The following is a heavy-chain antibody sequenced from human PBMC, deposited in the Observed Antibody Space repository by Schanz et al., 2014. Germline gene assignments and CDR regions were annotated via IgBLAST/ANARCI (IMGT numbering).Heavy chain of an antibody. CDR2: VWSDGNTK. D-gene: IGHD3-10*01. J-gene: IGHJ3*02. Sequence: GQLVESGGGLVQPGGSLRLSCVVSGFNFRNYWMSWVRQAPGKGPEWVALVWSDGNTKYYVDSVKGRFTISRDNSKNTLYLQMNSLRVEDTAVYYCARGIITMVRGGDVGAFDIWGQGTMVTVSS. V-gene: IGHV3-33*08. CDR3: ARGIITMVRGGDVGAFDI. CDR1: GFNFRNYW.